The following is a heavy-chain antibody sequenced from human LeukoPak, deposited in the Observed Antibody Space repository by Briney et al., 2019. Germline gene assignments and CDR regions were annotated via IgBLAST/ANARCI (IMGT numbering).Heavy chain of an antibody. Sequence: PGGSLRLSCAASEFTFSSYWMSWVRQAPGKGLEWVANIKQDGGEKYYVDSVKGRFTISRDNAKNSLYLQMNSLRAEDTAVYYCARESGLSLWDGDYYHYYYYGMDVWGQGTTVTVSS. J-gene: IGHJ6*02. CDR3: ARESGLSLWDGDYYHYYYYGMDV. D-gene: IGHD4-17*01. CDR2: IKQDGGEK. CDR1: EFTFSSYW. V-gene: IGHV3-7*03.